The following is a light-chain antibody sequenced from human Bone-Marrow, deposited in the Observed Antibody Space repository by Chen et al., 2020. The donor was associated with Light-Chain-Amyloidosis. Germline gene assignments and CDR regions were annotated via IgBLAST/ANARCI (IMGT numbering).Light chain of an antibody. CDR1: RGLNTW. CDR3: QQFNGHPYT. Sequence: DIQLTQSPSTLSASVGDRVTITCRASRGLNTWLAWYQQKPGRALKLLIYDVSTLQSGVPSRFGGSGSGTEFSLTISSLQPEDFATYFCQQFNGHPYTFGQGTKLEIE. CDR2: DVS. V-gene: IGKV1-5*01. J-gene: IGKJ2*01.